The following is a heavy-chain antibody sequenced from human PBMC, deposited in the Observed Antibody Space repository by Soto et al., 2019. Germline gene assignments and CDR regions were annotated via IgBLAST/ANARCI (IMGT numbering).Heavy chain of an antibody. V-gene: IGHV3-9*02. CDR1: GFIADDYA. J-gene: IGHJ4*02. CDR3: VKDMKWGGMTTIHYFDS. D-gene: IGHD4-17*01. Sequence: GGSLRLSCVASGFIADDYAMHWARQAPGKGLEWVSGISSNSATINYADSVKGRFTISRNNAKNSLFLQMNSLRPEDTAFYYCVKDMKWGGMTTIHYFDSWGQGTLVTVSS. CDR2: ISSNSATI.